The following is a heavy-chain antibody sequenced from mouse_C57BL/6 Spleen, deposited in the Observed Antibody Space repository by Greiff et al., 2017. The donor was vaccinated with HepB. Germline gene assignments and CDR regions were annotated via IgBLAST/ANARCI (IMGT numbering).Heavy chain of an antibody. CDR3: AREREGFDY. CDR2: ISDGGSYT. Sequence: DVMLVESGGGLVKPGGSLKLSCAASGFTFSSYAMSWVRQTPEKRLEWVATISDGGSYTYYPDNVKGRFTISRDNAKNNLYLQMSHLKSEDTAMYYCAREREGFDYWGQGTTLTVSS. CDR1: GFTFSSYA. J-gene: IGHJ2*01. V-gene: IGHV5-4*01.